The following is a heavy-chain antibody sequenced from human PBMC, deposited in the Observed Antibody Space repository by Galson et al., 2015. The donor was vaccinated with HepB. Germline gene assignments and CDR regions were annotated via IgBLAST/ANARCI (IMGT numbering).Heavy chain of an antibody. Sequence: QSGAEVKKPGESLRISCKGSGYSFTSYWISWVRQMPGKGLEWMGRIDPSDSYTNYSPSFQGHVTISADKSISTAYLQWSSLKASDTAMYYCARIGYYYDSSGYLGYFDYWGQGTLVTVSS. J-gene: IGHJ4*02. V-gene: IGHV5-10-1*01. D-gene: IGHD3-22*01. CDR3: ARIGYYYDSSGYLGYFDY. CDR1: GYSFTSYW. CDR2: IDPSDSYT.